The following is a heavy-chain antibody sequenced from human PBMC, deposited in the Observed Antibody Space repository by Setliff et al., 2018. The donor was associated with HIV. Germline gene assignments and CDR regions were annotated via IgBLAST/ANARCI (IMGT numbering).Heavy chain of an antibody. J-gene: IGHJ6*03. CDR3: ARDPEAQIVVVPAYMDV. Sequence: GASVKVSCKASGYTFTSYAMHWVRQAPGQRLEWVGWINAGNGNTKYSQKFQGRVTITRDTSASTAYMELSSLRSEDTAVYYCARDPEAQIVVVPAYMDVWGKGTTVTVSS. CDR1: GYTFTSYA. V-gene: IGHV1-3*01. D-gene: IGHD2-2*01. CDR2: INAGNGNT.